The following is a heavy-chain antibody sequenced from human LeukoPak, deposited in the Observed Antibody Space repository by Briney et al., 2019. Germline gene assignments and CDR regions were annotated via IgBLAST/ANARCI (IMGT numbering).Heavy chain of an antibody. D-gene: IGHD3-3*01. CDR2: INPSSGGT. CDR3: ARGEVTIFGVVLNFDY. V-gene: IGHV1-2*02. J-gene: IGHJ4*02. Sequence: ASVKVSCKASGYTFTDYYIHWVRQAPGQGLEWMGWINPSSGGTNYAQKFQGRVTMTRDTSISTAYMELSRLRSDDTAVYYCARGEVTIFGVVLNFDYWGQGTLVTVSS. CDR1: GYTFTDYY.